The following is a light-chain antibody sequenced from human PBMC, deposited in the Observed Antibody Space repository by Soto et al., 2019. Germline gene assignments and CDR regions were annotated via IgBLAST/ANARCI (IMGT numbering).Light chain of an antibody. CDR1: QSVSSSY. CDR2: GAS. CDR3: QQHGSSPPSWT. V-gene: IGKV3-20*01. Sequence: PGERATLFCRASQSVSSSYLAWYQQKPGQAPRLLIYGASSRATGIPDRFSGSGSGTDFTLTISRLEPEDFAVYYCQQHGSSPPSWTFGQGTKVEIK. J-gene: IGKJ1*01.